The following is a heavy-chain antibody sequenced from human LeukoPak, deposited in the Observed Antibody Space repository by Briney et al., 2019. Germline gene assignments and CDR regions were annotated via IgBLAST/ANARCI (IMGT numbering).Heavy chain of an antibody. Sequence: GASVKVSCKASGYIFSNFGINWVRQAPGQGLEWMGWISGYNGYTKYSQEFQGRVTITRDTSASTAYMELSSLRSEDMAVYYCARGRGLGYSSSRELGYWGQGTLVTVSS. CDR1: GYIFSNFG. J-gene: IGHJ4*02. V-gene: IGHV1-18*03. CDR3: ARGRGLGYSSSRELGY. D-gene: IGHD6-6*01. CDR2: ISGYNGYT.